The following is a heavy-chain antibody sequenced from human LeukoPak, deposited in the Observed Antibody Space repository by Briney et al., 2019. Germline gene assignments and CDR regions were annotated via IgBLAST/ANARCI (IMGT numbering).Heavy chain of an antibody. CDR3: ARADYYDSSGRFDY. CDR2: IYTSGST. V-gene: IGHV4-61*02. CDR1: GGSISSGSYY. J-gene: IGHJ4*02. D-gene: IGHD3-22*01. Sequence: SQTLSLTCTVSGGSISSGSYYWSWIRQPAGKGLEWIGRIYTSGSTNYNPSLKSRVTISVDTSKNQFSLKLSSVTAADTAAYYCARADYYDSSGRFDYWGQGTLVTVSS.